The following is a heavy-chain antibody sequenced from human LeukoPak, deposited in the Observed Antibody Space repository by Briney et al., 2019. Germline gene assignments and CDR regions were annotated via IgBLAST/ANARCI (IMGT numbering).Heavy chain of an antibody. CDR1: GFTFSSYS. J-gene: IGHJ5*01. D-gene: IGHD3-22*01. CDR3: VRETSDYYINWFDS. V-gene: IGHV3-48*04. Sequence: GGSLRLSCAASGFTFSSYSMNWVRQAPGKGLEWVSYISSSGSTIYYADSVKGRFTISRDNAKNSLYLQMNSLRAEDTAVYYCVRETSDYYINWFDSWGQGTLVTVSS. CDR2: ISSSGSTI.